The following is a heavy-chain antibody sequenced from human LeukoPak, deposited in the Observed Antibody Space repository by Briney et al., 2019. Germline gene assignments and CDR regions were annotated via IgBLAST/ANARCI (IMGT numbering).Heavy chain of an antibody. CDR3: ARAIEVGAMTPFDY. CDR1: GYSISSDYY. CDR2: IYHSGST. D-gene: IGHD1-26*01. Sequence: SETLSLTCTVSGYSISSDYYWGWVRQPPGKGLEWIGSIYHSGSTYYNPSLRSRVTISVDTSKNQFSLKLTSVTAADTAVYYCARAIEVGAMTPFDYWGQGTLVTVSS. V-gene: IGHV4-38-2*02. J-gene: IGHJ4*02.